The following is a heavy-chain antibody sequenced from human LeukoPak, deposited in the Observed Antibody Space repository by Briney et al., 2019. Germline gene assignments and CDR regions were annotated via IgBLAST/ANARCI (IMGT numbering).Heavy chain of an antibody. CDR3: ARGLEPTGDSYGYLNWFDP. V-gene: IGHV4-59*01. D-gene: IGHD5-18*01. Sequence: PSETLSLTCTVSGGSISSYYWSWIRQPPGKGLEWIGYIYYSGSTSYNPSLKSRVTISVDTSKNQFSLKLSSVTAADTAVYYCARGLEPTGDSYGYLNWFDPWGQGTLVTVSS. J-gene: IGHJ5*02. CDR2: IYYSGST. CDR1: GGSISSYY.